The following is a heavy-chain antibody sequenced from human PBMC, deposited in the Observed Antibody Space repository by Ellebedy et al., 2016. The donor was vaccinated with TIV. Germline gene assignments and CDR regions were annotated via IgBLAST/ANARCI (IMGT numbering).Heavy chain of an antibody. Sequence: ASVKVSCXASGYTFTSYGISWVRQAPGQGLEWMGWISAYNGNTNYAQKLQGRVTMTTDTSTSTAYMELRSLRSDDTAVYYCARDLSKSGYDYYYYYGMDVWGQGTTVTVSS. CDR2: ISAYNGNT. CDR3: ARDLSKSGYDYYYYYGMDV. CDR1: GYTFTSYG. J-gene: IGHJ6*02. D-gene: IGHD5-12*01. V-gene: IGHV1-18*01.